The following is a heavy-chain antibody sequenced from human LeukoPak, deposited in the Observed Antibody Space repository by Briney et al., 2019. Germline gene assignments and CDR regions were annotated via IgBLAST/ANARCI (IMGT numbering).Heavy chain of an antibody. CDR2: TSSDLNVK. V-gene: IGHV3-30-3*01. D-gene: IGHD5-24*01. J-gene: IGHJ4*02. CDR1: GFTFRNYV. Sequence: GGSLRLSCAASGFTFRNYVIHWVRQAPGKGLEWVAVTSSDLNVKLYADSVKGRFTISRDNSRSTLYLQMNSLRPEDTAIYYCARDPPGYRDFDYWGQGTLVTVSS. CDR3: ARDPPGYRDFDY.